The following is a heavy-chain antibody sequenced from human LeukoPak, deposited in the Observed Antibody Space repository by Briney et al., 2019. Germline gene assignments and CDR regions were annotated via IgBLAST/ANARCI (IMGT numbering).Heavy chain of an antibody. CDR1: GFTFSSYS. J-gene: IGHJ4*02. CDR3: ARANSMDFCSGYYPTPLDY. V-gene: IGHV3-21*01. CDR2: ISSSSSYI. Sequence: PGGSLRLSCAASGFTFSSYSMNWVRQAPGKGLEWVTSISSSSSYIYYADSVKGRFTISRDNAKNSLYLQMNSLRAEDTAVYYCARANSMDFCSGYYPTPLDYWGQGTLVTVSS. D-gene: IGHD3-3*01.